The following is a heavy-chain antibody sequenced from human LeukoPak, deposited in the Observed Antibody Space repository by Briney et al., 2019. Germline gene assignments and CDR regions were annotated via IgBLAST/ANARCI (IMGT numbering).Heavy chain of an antibody. J-gene: IGHJ3*02. CDR2: IYYSGST. CDR1: GGSISSSSYY. Sequence: SETLSLTCTVSGGSISSSSYYWGWIRQPPGKGLEWIGSIYYSGSTYYNPSLKSRATISVDTSKNQFSLKLSSVTAADTAVYYCARQDTAMFGAFDIWGQGTMVTVSS. CDR3: ARQDTAMFGAFDI. V-gene: IGHV4-39*01. D-gene: IGHD5-18*01.